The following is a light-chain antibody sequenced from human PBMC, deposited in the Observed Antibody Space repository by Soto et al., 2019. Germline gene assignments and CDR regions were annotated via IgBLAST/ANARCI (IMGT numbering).Light chain of an antibody. CDR3: QQNYNLPPWT. CDR2: AAS. Sequence: DIQMTQSPPTLSASVGDTITITCRSSQSISTYLDWYQVTPGKAPKVLIYAASTLQDGVPSRFSGSGAGTDFTLTINSLQPDDVAAYYCQQNYNLPPWTLGQGTKVDIK. V-gene: IGKV1-39*01. CDR1: QSISTY. J-gene: IGKJ1*01.